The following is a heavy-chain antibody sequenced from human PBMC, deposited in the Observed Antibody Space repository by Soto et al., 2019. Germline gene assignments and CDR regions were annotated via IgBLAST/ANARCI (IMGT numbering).Heavy chain of an antibody. CDR3: TTGSHYIPGVGPTPYYFDY. D-gene: IGHD1-26*01. CDR1: GGSISHYF. J-gene: IGHJ4*02. Sequence: QVQLQESGPGLVRPSETLSLTCTVSGGSISHYFWTWIRQPPGKGLEWLGRVHYTGTTIYSPSLAGRLTMSLDTSEDHLSLTLGSVTAADTAMYYCTTGSHYIPGVGPTPYYFDYWGQGTLVTVSS. V-gene: IGHV4-59*01. CDR2: VHYTGTT.